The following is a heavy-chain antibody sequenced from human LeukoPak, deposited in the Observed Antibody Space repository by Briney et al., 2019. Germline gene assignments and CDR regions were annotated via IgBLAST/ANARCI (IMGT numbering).Heavy chain of an antibody. CDR1: GFTLSSYS. CDR2: ISSSSSYI. CDR3: ARAVGASYSGTYFFDY. Sequence: GGSLRLSCAASGFTLSSYSMTWVRQAPGKGLEWVSCISSSSSYIYHADSVKGRFTISRDNAKNSLYLQMNSLRVEDTAAYYCARAVGASYSGTYFFDYWGQGTLVTVSS. J-gene: IGHJ4*02. V-gene: IGHV3-21*01. D-gene: IGHD1-26*01.